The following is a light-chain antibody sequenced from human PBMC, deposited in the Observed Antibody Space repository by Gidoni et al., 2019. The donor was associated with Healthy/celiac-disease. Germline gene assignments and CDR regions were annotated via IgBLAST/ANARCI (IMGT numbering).Light chain of an antibody. Sequence: ELVLTQSPATLSLSPGERATLSCRASQSVSRYLAWYQQKPGQAPRLLIYDASNRATGIPARFSGSGSGTDFTLTISSLEPEDFAVYYCQQRSNWPPFTFXPXTKVDIK. J-gene: IGKJ3*01. V-gene: IGKV3-11*01. CDR1: QSVSRY. CDR2: DAS. CDR3: QQRSNWPPFT.